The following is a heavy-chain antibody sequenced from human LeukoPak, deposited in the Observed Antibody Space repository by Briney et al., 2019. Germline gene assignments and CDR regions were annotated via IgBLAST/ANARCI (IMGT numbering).Heavy chain of an antibody. CDR1: GFTFSSYS. D-gene: IGHD4-17*01. CDR3: ARDPRGATVTSLKIDY. Sequence: PGGSLRLSCAGSGFTFSSYSMNWVRQAPGKGLEWVSSISSGRTYIYYADSVKGRFTISRDNAQNSLYLQMNSLRVEDTAVYYCARDPRGATVTSLKIDYWGQGTLVTVSS. J-gene: IGHJ4*02. CDR2: ISSGRTYI. V-gene: IGHV3-21*01.